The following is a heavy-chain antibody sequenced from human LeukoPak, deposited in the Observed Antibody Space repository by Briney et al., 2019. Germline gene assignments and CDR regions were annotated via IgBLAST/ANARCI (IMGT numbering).Heavy chain of an antibody. CDR3: ARDRVDFWSGYDAFDI. CDR2: INSDGSSI. V-gene: IGHV3-74*01. D-gene: IGHD3-3*01. Sequence: GGSLLLSCAASGFTFRSYWMHWVRQAPGKGLVWVSRINSDGSSIAYADSVKGRYTISRDNAKNTLYLQMSSLRAEDTAVYYCARDRVDFWSGYDAFDIWGQGTLVTVSS. J-gene: IGHJ3*02. CDR1: GFTFRSYW.